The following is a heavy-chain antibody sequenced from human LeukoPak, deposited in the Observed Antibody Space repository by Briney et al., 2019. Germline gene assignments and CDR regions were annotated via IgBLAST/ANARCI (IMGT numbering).Heavy chain of an antibody. CDR3: ARDRGGYFGWYYFAY. CDR1: GGSISSGGYY. V-gene: IGHV4-30-4*01. D-gene: IGHD3-9*01. CDR2: IYYGGST. Sequence: PSETLSLTCTVSGGSISSGGYYWSWIRQPPGKGLEWIGYIYYGGSTYYNPSLKSRVTIAVDTSKNQFSLNLSSVTAADTGVYYCARDRGGYFGWYYFAYWGEGTLVTVS. J-gene: IGHJ4*02.